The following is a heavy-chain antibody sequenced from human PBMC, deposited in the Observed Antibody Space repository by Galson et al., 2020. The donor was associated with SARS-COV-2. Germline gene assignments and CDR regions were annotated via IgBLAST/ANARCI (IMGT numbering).Heavy chain of an antibody. J-gene: IGHJ6*02. V-gene: IGHV3-23*01. CDR2: TRATT. CDR3: AKDFLRGIGYKDV. Sequence: GGYLRPSCVASAISFSRHGMSCVRQAPGQWLDLVATTRATTHYADSVRRRFIISRDDSKHTLYLQMNGLGADDTAVYYCAKDFLRGIGYKDVWGPGTTVTVSS. D-gene: IGHD3-10*01. CDR1: AISFSRHG.